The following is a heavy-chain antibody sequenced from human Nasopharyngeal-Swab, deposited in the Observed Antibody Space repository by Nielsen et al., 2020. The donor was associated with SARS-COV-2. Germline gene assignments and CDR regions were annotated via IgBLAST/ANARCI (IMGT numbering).Heavy chain of an antibody. Sequence: SETLSLTCTVSGGSITSSNYFWGWIRQPPGKGLEWIGSIYYSGTTNYNPSLETRVTISVDTSKSQFSLKLSSVTAADTAVYYCARGRVYSSSSSPFDYWGQGTLVTVSS. J-gene: IGHJ4*02. CDR2: IYYSGTT. D-gene: IGHD6-6*01. CDR1: GGSITSSNYF. V-gene: IGHV4-39*01. CDR3: ARGRVYSSSSSPFDY.